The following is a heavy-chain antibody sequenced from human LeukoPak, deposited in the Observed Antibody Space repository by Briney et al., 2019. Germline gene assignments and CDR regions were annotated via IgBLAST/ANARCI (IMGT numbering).Heavy chain of an antibody. Sequence: PGGSLRLSCAGSGFTFSSYDMHWVRHATGKGLEWVSAIGTAGDTYYPGSVKGRFTISRENAKNSLYLQMNSLRAGDTALYYCARAPNYGGNSGGMDVWGQGTTVTVSS. J-gene: IGHJ6*02. CDR3: ARAPNYGGNSGGMDV. CDR2: IGTAGDT. V-gene: IGHV3-13*01. CDR1: GFTFSSYD. D-gene: IGHD4-23*01.